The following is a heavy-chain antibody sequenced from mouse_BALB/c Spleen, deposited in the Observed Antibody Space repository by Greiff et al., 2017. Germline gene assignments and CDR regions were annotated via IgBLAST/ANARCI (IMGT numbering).Heavy chain of an antibody. CDR1: GFTFSSFG. J-gene: IGHJ2*01. D-gene: IGHD2-4*01. V-gene: IGHV5-17*02. CDR3: ARFDYDY. CDR2: ISSGSSTI. Sequence: EVQGVESGGGLVQPGGSRKLSCAASGFTFSSFGMHWVRQAPEKGLEWVAYISSGSSTIYYADTVKGRFTISRDNPKNTLFLQMTSLRSEDTAMYYCARFDYDYWGQGTTLTVSS.